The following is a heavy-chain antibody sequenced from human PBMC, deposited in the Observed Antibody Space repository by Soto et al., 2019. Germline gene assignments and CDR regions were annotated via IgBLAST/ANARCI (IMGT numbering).Heavy chain of an antibody. Sequence: PSETLSITCAVYRGSFSGYYWSWIRQPPGKGLEWIGEINHSGSTNYNPSLKSRVTISVDTSKNQFSLKLSSVTAAATAVYYCAGGPPSTMVRGVIYMDVWGKGTTVTVSS. CDR3: AGGPPSTMVRGVIYMDV. D-gene: IGHD3-10*01. CDR2: INHSGST. CDR1: RGSFSGYY. J-gene: IGHJ6*03. V-gene: IGHV4-34*01.